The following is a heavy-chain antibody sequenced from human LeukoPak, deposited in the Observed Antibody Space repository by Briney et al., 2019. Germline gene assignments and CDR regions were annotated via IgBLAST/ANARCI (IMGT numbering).Heavy chain of an antibody. D-gene: IGHD3-3*01. Sequence: GASVKVSCKVSGYTLTELSMHWVRQAPGKGLEWMGGFDPEDGETIYAQKFQGRVTMTEDTSTDTAYMELSSLRSEDTAVYYCATGQNYDFWSGFFFYWGQGTLVTVSS. CDR2: FDPEDGET. CDR1: GYTLTELS. CDR3: ATGQNYDFWSGFFFY. V-gene: IGHV1-24*01. J-gene: IGHJ4*02.